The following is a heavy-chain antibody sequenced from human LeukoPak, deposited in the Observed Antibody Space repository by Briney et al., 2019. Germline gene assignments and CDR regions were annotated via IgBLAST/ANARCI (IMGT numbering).Heavy chain of an antibody. CDR3: ARRAGGYSHPYDY. V-gene: IGHV3-23*01. CDR1: GFTFSSYD. D-gene: IGHD4-23*01. Sequence: GGSLRLSCAASGFTFSSYDMTWVRQAPGRGLEWVSSIRPSGDNTYYGDSVKGRFTISRDNSKNTVYLQMNSLRAEDTAVYYCARRAGGYSHPYDYWGQGILVTVSS. CDR2: IRPSGDNT. J-gene: IGHJ4*02.